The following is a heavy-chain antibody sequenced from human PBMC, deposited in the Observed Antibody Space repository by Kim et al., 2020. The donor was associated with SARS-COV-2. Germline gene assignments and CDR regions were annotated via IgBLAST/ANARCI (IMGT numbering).Heavy chain of an antibody. CDR3: ARESSPGPGHIVVVHAFDI. Sequence: SETLSLTCTVSGGSISSYYWSWIRQPPGKGLEWIGYIYYSGSTNYNPSLKSRVTISVDTSKNQFSLKLSSVTAADTAVYYCARESSPGPGHIVVVHAFDIWGQGTMVTVSS. V-gene: IGHV4-59*01. CDR1: GGSISSYY. CDR2: IYYSGST. J-gene: IGHJ3*02. D-gene: IGHD2-21*01.